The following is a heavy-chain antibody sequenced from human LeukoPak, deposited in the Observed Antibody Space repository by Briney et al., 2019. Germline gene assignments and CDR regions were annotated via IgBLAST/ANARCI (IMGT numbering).Heavy chain of an antibody. CDR3: ARALYSYGH. CDR1: GFIFSSYW. J-gene: IGHJ4*02. Sequence: GGSLRLSCAASGFIFSSYWMNWVRQAPGKGLEWVASIKQDGTEKYYVDSVKGRFTISRDNAKNSLTLQMNSVRGEDTAVYYCARALYSYGHWGQGTLVNVSS. D-gene: IGHD5-18*01. CDR2: IKQDGTEK. V-gene: IGHV3-7*03.